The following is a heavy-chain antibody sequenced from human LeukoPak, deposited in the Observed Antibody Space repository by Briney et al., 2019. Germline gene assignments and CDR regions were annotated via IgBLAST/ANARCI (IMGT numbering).Heavy chain of an antibody. D-gene: IGHD3-10*01. CDR2: ISSSSSTI. J-gene: IGHJ3*02. CDR1: GFSFSRYS. CDR3: ARDLRDGSGSYNAFDI. Sequence: GGSLSLSCAPSGFSFSRYSMNWVGQAPGRGRAGVSYISSSSSTIYYADSVKCRFTISRDNAKNSLYLQMNSLRAEDTAVYYCARDLRDGSGSYNAFDIWGQGTMVTVSS. V-gene: IGHV3-48*01.